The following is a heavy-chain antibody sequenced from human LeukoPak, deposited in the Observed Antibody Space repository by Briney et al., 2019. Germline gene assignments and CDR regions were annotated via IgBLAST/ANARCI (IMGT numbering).Heavy chain of an antibody. J-gene: IGHJ4*02. D-gene: IGHD3-22*01. CDR3: ASLPTYYYDSGRDYFDY. CDR1: GFTFSSYA. CDR2: ISYDGSNK. V-gene: IGHV3-30-3*01. Sequence: GGSLRLSCAASGFTFSSYAMHWVRQAPGKGLEWVAVISYDGSNKYYADSVKGPFTISRDNSKNTLYLQMNSLRAEDTAVYYCASLPTYYYDSGRDYFDYWGQGTLVTVSS.